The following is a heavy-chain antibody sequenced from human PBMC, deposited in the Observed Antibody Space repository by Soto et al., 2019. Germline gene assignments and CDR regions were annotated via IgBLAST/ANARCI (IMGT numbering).Heavy chain of an antibody. Sequence: PSETLSLTCTVSGGSISSYYWSWIRQPPGKGLEWIGYIYYSGSTNYNPSLKSRVTISVDTSKNQFSLKLSSVTAADTAVYYCARMVRGVSIDYWGQGTLVTAPQ. CDR1: GGSISSYY. CDR2: IYYSGST. CDR3: ARMVRGVSIDY. D-gene: IGHD3-10*01. J-gene: IGHJ4*02. V-gene: IGHV4-59*01.